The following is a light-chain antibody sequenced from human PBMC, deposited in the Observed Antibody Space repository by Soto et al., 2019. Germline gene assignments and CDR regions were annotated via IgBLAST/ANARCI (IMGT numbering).Light chain of an antibody. V-gene: IGLV1-44*01. CDR2: SSN. CDR3: ASWDDSLRVVL. CDR1: SSNIGGNT. J-gene: IGLJ2*01. Sequence: QSVVTQPPSASGTPGQGVTISCSGGSSNIGGNTVNWYQQLPGTAPRLLIYSSNQRASGVPDRISGSKSGTSGFLAISGLQPEDEADYYCASWDDSLRVVLFGGGTKVTVL.